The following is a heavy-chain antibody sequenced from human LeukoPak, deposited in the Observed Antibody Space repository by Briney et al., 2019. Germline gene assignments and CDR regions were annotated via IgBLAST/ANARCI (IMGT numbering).Heavy chain of an antibody. D-gene: IGHD2-2*01. CDR1: GFTFSSYS. J-gene: IGHJ3*02. CDR2: ISSSSSYI. CDR3: ARAGEFGVVPAASVGYAFDI. V-gene: IGHV3-21*01. Sequence: PGGSLRLSCAASGFTFSSYSMNWVRQAPGKGLEWVSSISSSSSYIYYADSVKGRFTISRDNAKNSLYLQMNSLGAEDTAVYYCARAGEFGVVPAASVGYAFDIWGQGTMVTVSS.